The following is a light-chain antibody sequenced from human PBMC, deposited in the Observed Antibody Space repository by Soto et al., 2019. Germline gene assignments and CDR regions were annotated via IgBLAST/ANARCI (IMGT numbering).Light chain of an antibody. J-gene: IGKJ1*01. V-gene: IGKV1-5*01. CDR3: LQDINYPWT. CDR2: DVS. Sequence: DIQMTQSPSTLSASVGDRVTITCRASQSLSSWLAWYQQKPGKAPKLLIYDVSSLQSGVPSRFSGSGSGTDFTLTISCLQSEDFATYYCLQDINYPWTFGQGTKVDIK. CDR1: QSLSSW.